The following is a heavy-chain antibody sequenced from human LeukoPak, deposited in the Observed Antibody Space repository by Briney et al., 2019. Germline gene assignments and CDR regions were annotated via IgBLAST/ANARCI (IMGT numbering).Heavy chain of an antibody. CDR1: GLTFSTSR. CDR3: ATETNGRHYDY. D-gene: IGHD1-14*01. V-gene: IGHV3-21*06. J-gene: IGHJ4*02. CDR2: IGPTGSHR. Sequence: PGGSLRLSCTASGLTFSTSRFNSVPQAPGKGLEWVAFIGPTGSHRYHADSIKGRFTISRDNANNFLYLQMNSLRAEDTAVYYCATETNGRHYDYWGQGTLLTVSS.